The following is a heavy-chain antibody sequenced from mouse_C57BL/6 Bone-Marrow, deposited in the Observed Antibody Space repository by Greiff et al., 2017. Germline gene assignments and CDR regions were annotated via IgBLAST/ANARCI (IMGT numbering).Heavy chain of an antibody. Sequence: EVNVVESGAELVRPGASVKLSCTASGFNIKDDYMHWVKQRPEQGLEWIGWIDPENGDTEYASKFQGKATITADTSSNTAYLQLSSLTSEDTAVYYCTTQATTDYWGQGTTLTVSS. CDR3: TTQATTDY. CDR2: IDPENGDT. CDR1: GFNIKDDY. J-gene: IGHJ2*01. V-gene: IGHV14-4*01. D-gene: IGHD3-2*02.